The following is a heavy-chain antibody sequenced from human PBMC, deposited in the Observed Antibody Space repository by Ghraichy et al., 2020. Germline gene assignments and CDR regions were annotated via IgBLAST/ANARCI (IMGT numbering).Heavy chain of an antibody. J-gene: IGHJ4*02. CDR1: GYTFTGYY. Sequence: ASVKVSCKASGYTFTGYYMHWVRQAPGQGLEWMGWINPNSGGTNYAQKFQGRVTMTRDTSISTAYMELSRLRSDDTAVYYCAAEAPGKGGASGGGDYWGQGTLVTVSS. V-gene: IGHV1-2*02. CDR3: AAEAPGKGGASGGGDY. D-gene: IGHD3-16*01. CDR2: INPNSGGT.